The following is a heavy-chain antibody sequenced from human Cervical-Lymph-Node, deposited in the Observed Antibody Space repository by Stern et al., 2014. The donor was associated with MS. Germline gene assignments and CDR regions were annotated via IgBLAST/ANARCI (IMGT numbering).Heavy chain of an antibody. CDR3: ARDPSTTASDWFFDL. CDR2: ISDTGTT. J-gene: IGHJ2*01. V-gene: IGHV4-59*02. CDR1: GGAVSDYY. Sequence: QLQLQESGPGLVKPSETLSLTCTVSGGAVSDYYWTWIRQRPGKGLEWIGYISDTGTTNYNPSLHSRVTITLDTSQNQVSLRLRSVTAADTAVYYCARDPSTTASDWFFDLSGRGSLVTVSS. D-gene: IGHD2-21*02.